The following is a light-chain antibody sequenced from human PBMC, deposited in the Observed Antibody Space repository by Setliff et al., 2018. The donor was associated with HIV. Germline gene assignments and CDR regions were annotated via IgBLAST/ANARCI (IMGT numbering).Light chain of an antibody. J-gene: IGLJ1*01. Sequence: QSALTQPRSVSGSPRQSVTISCTGTTSDVGGYNFVSWYQHHPGKAPKLMIYDVSTRPSGVSNRFSGSKSGNTASLTISGLQTEDEADYYCSSYTSSSTDVFGTGTKVTVL. V-gene: IGLV2-14*01. CDR1: TSDVGGYNF. CDR2: DVS. CDR3: SSYTSSSTDV.